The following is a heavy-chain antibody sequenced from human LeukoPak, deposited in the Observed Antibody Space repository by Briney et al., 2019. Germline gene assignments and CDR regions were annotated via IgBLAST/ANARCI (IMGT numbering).Heavy chain of an antibody. CDR2: ISSSSSYI. D-gene: IGHD2-2*02. CDR1: GFTFSSYS. CDR3: ARSGSPRYCSSTSCYRYYYYMDV. Sequence: GGSLRLSCAASGFTFSSYSMNWVRQAPGKGLEWVSSISSSSSYIYYADSVKGRFTISRDNAKNSLYLQMNSLRAEDTAVYYCARSGSPRYCSSTSCYRYYYYMDVWGKGTTVTVSS. J-gene: IGHJ6*03. V-gene: IGHV3-21*01.